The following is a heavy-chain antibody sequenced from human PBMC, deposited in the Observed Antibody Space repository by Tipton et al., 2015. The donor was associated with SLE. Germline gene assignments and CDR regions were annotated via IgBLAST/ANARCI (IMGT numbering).Heavy chain of an antibody. CDR1: GGSITSHY. V-gene: IGHV4-4*07. CDR3: ARGSITNCHDSSGYYMEGDAFEI. D-gene: IGHD3-22*01. Sequence: TLSLTCTVSGGSITSHYWSWMRQPPGKGLEWIGNIHTSGTTKYNPSLKSRVTMSVDTSKNHFSLNLNTVTAADTAVYYCARGSITNCHDSSGYYMEGDAFEIWGQGTLVAVSS. J-gene: IGHJ3*02. CDR2: IHTSGTT.